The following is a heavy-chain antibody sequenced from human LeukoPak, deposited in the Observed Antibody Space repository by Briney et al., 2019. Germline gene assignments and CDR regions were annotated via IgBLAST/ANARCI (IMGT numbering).Heavy chain of an antibody. D-gene: IGHD1-26*01. CDR3: GRHQHSGSYGAFDI. CDR1: GFTFSGYT. V-gene: IGHV3-48*02. CDR2: ISSGGSTM. Sequence: GGSLRLSCAASGFTFSGYTMNWVRQAPGKGLEWVSYISSGGSTMYYADSVRGRFTISRDNAKNSLYLQMNSLRDEDTAVYYCGRHQHSGSYGAFDIWGQGTMVTVSS. J-gene: IGHJ3*02.